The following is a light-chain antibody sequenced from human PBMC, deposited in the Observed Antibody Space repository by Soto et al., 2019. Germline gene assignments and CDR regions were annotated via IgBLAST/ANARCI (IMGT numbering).Light chain of an antibody. CDR1: QSVSSSY. V-gene: IGKV3-20*01. Sequence: IVLTQSPGTLSLSPGERATLSCRASQSVSSSYLAWYQQKTGQAPRLLIYDASSRATGIPDRFSGSGSGTDFTLTISRLEPEDFAVYYCQQYGSSPPYTFGQGTKLEIK. CDR3: QQYGSSPPYT. J-gene: IGKJ2*01. CDR2: DAS.